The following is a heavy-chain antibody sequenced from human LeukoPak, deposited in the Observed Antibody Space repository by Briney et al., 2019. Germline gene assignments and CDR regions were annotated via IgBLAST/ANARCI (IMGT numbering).Heavy chain of an antibody. CDR2: IYYSGST. Sequence: SETLSLTCTVSGYSITSGYYWGWIRQPPGKGLEWIGYIYYSGSTNYNPSLKSRVTISVDTSKNQFSLKLSSVTAADTAVYYCARQVVTSLPGGYPRGPFDNWGQGTLVTVSS. J-gene: IGHJ4*02. CDR1: GYSITSGYY. V-gene: IGHV4-38-2*02. D-gene: IGHD4-23*01. CDR3: ARQVVTSLPGGYPRGPFDN.